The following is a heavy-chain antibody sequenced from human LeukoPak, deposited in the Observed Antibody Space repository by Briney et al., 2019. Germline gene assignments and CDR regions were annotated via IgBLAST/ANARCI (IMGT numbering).Heavy chain of an antibody. CDR1: GFTFDDYS. CDR2: ITWDGGST. V-gene: IGHV3-43*01. CDR3: ARERGRVIDY. J-gene: IGHJ4*02. Sequence: GGSLRLSCAASGFTFDDYSMHWVRQVPGKGLQWVSLITWDGGSTFYADSAKDRFTISRDNSKKSLSLQMYGLSLEDTALYYCARERGRVIDYWGQGTLVTVSS. D-gene: IGHD1-26*01.